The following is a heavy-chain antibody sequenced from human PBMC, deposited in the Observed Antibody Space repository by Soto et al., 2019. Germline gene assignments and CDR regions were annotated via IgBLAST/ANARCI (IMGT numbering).Heavy chain of an antibody. J-gene: IGHJ4*02. Sequence: GASVKVSCKASGYTFTSYAMHWVRQAPGQRLEWMGWINAGNGNTKYSQKFQGRVTITRDTSASTAYMELSSLRSEDTAVYYCARSITGTTTPFDYWGQGTLVTVSS. CDR3: ARSITGTTTPFDY. CDR1: GYTFTSYA. D-gene: IGHD1-20*01. V-gene: IGHV1-3*01. CDR2: INAGNGNT.